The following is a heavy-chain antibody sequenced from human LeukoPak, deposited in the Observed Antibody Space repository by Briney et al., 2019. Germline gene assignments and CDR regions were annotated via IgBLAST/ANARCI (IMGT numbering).Heavy chain of an antibody. CDR2: IIPILGIA. CDR1: GGTFSSYA. V-gene: IGHV1-69*04. D-gene: IGHD3-22*01. Sequence: SVKVSCKASGGTFSSYAISWVRQAPGQGLEWMGRIIPILGIANYAQKFQGRVTITTDESTSTAYMELSSLRSEDTAVYYCARGEDETMIERGDAFDIWGQGTMVTVSS. J-gene: IGHJ3*02. CDR3: ARGEDETMIERGDAFDI.